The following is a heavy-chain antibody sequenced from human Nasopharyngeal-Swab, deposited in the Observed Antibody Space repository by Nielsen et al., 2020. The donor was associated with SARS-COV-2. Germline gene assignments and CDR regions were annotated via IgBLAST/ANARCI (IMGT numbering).Heavy chain of an antibody. J-gene: IGHJ4*02. CDR1: GFTFSTYW. D-gene: IGHD2-15*01. CDR2: INADGSDK. CDR3: TRGPDFVVAVADY. Sequence: GGSLRLSCAASGFTFSTYWMHWVRQAPGKGLVYVSGINADGSDKRYADSVKGRFTISRDNAKSTVYLQMSSLSADDTAVYYCTRGPDFVVAVADYWGQGTLVTLSS. V-gene: IGHV3-74*01.